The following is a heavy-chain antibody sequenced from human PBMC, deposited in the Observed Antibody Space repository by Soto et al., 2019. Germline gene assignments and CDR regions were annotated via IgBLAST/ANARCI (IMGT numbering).Heavy chain of an antibody. Sequence: PSETLSLTCTVSGGSISSYYWSWIRQPPGKGLEWIGYIYYSGSTNYNPSLKSRVTISVDTSKNQFSLKLSSVADADTAVYYCARVATAAVWDYYGMDVWGQGTTVTVSS. CDR3: ARVATAAVWDYYGMDV. CDR1: GGSISSYY. V-gene: IGHV4-59*01. D-gene: IGHD6-13*01. J-gene: IGHJ6*02. CDR2: IYYSGST.